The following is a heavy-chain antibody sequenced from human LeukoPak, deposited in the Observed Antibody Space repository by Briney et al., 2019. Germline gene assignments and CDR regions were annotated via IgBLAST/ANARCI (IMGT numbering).Heavy chain of an antibody. CDR1: RYTFTGYY. CDR3: ARLRGSYPHLDDY. CDR2: INPNSGDT. Sequence: ASVKVSCKASRYTFTGYYMHWVRQAPGQGLEWMGWINPNSGDTNSPQKFQGRVTMTRDMSTSTVYMELSSLRSEDTAVYYCARLRGSYPHLDDYWGQGTLVTVSS. D-gene: IGHD1-26*01. V-gene: IGHV1-2*02. J-gene: IGHJ4*02.